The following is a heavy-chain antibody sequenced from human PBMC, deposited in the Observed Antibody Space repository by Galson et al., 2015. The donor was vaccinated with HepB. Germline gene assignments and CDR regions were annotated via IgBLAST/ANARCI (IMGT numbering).Heavy chain of an antibody. D-gene: IGHD5-12*01. V-gene: IGHV3-23*01. CDR3: AKGYSTDWRADFDY. Sequence: SLRLSCAASGFTFNNYAMTWVRQTPGQGLEWVSGVSGGGGSTSYADSVRGRFTISRDSSKNMVYLQMNSLRAEDTALYYCAKGYSTDWRADFDYWGQGTLVTVSS. CDR1: GFTFNNYA. J-gene: IGHJ4*02. CDR2: VSGGGGST.